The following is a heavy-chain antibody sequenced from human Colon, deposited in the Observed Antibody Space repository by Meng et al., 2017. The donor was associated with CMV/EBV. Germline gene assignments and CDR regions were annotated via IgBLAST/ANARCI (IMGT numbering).Heavy chain of an antibody. CDR1: GGSISSSSYY. D-gene: IGHD1-20*01. CDR2: IYYSGST. CDR3: AKGRQGITGTTLLS. Sequence: SETLSLTCTVSGGSISSSSYYWGWIRQPPGKGLEWIGSIYYSGSTYYNPSLKSRVTISVDTSKNQFSLKLSSVTAADTAVYYCAKGRQGITGTTLLSWGQGTLVTVSS. J-gene: IGHJ4*02. V-gene: IGHV4-39*07.